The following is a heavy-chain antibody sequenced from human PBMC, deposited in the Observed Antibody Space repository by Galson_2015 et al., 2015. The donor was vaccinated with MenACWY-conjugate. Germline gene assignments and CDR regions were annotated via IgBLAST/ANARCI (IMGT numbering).Heavy chain of an antibody. CDR2: ISSSSSYI. V-gene: IGHV3-21*01. Sequence: SLRLSCAASGFIFSSYCMNWVRQAPGKGLEWVSSISSSSSYIYYADSVKGRFTISRDNARNSLYLQMNSLRAEDTAVYYCARSSVTFDSSGYCYVLGGQGTQVTVSS. CDR1: GFIFSSYC. D-gene: IGHD3-22*01. CDR3: ARSSVTFDSSGYCYVL. J-gene: IGHJ4*02.